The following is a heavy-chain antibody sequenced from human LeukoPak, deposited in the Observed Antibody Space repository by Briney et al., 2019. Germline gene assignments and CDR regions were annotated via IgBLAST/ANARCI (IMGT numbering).Heavy chain of an antibody. Sequence: SKTLSLTCTVSGGSISSRSYYWGWLRQPPGKGLEWIASIFYSGSTYHNPSLESRVTISVDTSKSQFSLKLSSVTAADTAVYFCARHPLKAYVSDWFDPWGQGTLVTVSS. CDR2: IFYSGST. J-gene: IGHJ5*02. V-gene: IGHV4-39*01. CDR1: GGSISSRSYY. CDR3: ARHPLKAYVSDWFDP. D-gene: IGHD3-10*02.